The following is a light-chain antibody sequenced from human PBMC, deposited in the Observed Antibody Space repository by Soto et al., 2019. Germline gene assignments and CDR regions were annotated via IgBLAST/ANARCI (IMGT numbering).Light chain of an antibody. V-gene: IGKV1-9*01. J-gene: IGKJ4*01. CDR3: QQFDSYPLT. Sequence: DIPLTQSPSFLSASVGDRVTITCRASQGIASSLAWYQQKAGKAPKLLIYAASTLESGVPSRFSGSGPGTEFTLTISRLQPEDFGIYYCQQFDSYPLTFGGGTKVEIK. CDR2: AAS. CDR1: QGIASS.